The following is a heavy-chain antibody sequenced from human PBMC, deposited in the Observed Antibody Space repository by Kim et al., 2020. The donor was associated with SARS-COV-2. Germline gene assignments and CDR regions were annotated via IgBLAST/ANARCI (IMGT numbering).Heavy chain of an antibody. CDR2: IKQDGSEK. D-gene: IGHD6-13*01. CDR1: GFTFSSYW. V-gene: IGHV3-7*03. Sequence: GGSLRLSCAASGFTFSSYWMSLVRQAPGKGLEWVANIKQDGSEKYYVDSVKGRFTISRDNAKNSLYLQMNSLRVEDTAVYYCAREIAAVQRGFEFWGQGTLVTVSS. CDR3: AREIAAVQRGFEF. J-gene: IGHJ4*02.